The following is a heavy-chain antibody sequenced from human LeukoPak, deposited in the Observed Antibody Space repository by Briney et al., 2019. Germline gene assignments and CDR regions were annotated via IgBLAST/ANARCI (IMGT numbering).Heavy chain of an antibody. CDR2: IYYSGSI. CDR1: GGSISSGGYY. D-gene: IGHD3-16*01. V-gene: IGHV4-31*03. Sequence: SETLSLTCTVSGGSISSGGYYWSWIRQHPGKGLEWIGYIYYSGSIYYNPSLKSRVTISVDTSKNQFSLKLSSVTAADTAVYYCARVSPSGAYYGMDVWGKGTTVTVSS. CDR3: ARVSPSGAYYGMDV. J-gene: IGHJ6*04.